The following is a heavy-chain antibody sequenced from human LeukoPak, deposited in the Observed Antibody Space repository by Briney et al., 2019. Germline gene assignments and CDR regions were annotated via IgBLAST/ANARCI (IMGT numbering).Heavy chain of an antibody. D-gene: IGHD1-26*01. V-gene: IGHV4-34*01. J-gene: IGHJ4*02. CDR2: INHSGST. Sequence: PSETLSLTCAVYGGSFSGYYWSWLRQPPGKGLEWIGEINHSGSTNYNPSLKSRVTISVDKSKNQFSLKLSSVTAADTAVYYCESPLVGATSYWGQGTLVTVPS. CDR1: GGSFSGYY. CDR3: ESPLVGATSY.